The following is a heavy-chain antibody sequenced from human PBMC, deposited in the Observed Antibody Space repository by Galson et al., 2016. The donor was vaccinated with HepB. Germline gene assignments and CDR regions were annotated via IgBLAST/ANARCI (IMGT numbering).Heavy chain of an antibody. CDR1: GLPFSNTI. CDR2: MSFDGSK. Sequence: SLRLSCAVSGLPFSNTIIHWVRQTPGEGLEWVSAMSFDGSKYYVESLKGRLFISRDESRNTVYLHMDSLTAEDTAVYYCVRGAHTSGYCDVFDIWGQGTMVTVSA. J-gene: IGHJ3*02. CDR3: VRGAHTSGYCDVFDI. V-gene: IGHV3-30*03. D-gene: IGHD6-25*01.